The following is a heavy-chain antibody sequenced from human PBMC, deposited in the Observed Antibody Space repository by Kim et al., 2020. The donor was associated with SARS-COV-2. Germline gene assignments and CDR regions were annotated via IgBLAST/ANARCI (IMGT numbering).Heavy chain of an antibody. J-gene: IGHJ4*02. CDR2: K. V-gene: IGHV3-33*01. D-gene: IGHD6-13*01. CDR3: ARGPYSSSPDY. Sequence: KYYADSVKGRFTISRDNSKNTLYLQMNSLRAEDTAVYYCARGPYSSSPDYWGQGTLVTVSS.